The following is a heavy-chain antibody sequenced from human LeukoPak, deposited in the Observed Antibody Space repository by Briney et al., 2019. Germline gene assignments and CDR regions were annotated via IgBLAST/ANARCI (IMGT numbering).Heavy chain of an antibody. D-gene: IGHD6-19*01. CDR2: ISGSGVST. CDR3: AKDPVAVAGFNFAY. J-gene: IGHJ4*02. Sequence: GGSLRLFYAASGFTFSSYSMSWVRQASGRGLEWVLAISGSGVSTYYADSAKGRFTISRDNSKNTLYLQMNSLRAEDTAVYYCAKDPVAVAGFNFAYWGQGTLVTVSS. V-gene: IGHV3-23*01. CDR1: GFTFSSYS.